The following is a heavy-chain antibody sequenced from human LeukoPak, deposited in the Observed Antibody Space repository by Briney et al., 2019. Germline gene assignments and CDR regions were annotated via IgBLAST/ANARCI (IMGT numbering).Heavy chain of an antibody. CDR2: MNPNSGNT. Sequence: ASVKVSCKASGYTFTSYDINWVRQATGQGLEWMGWMNPNSGNTGYAQKFQGRATMTRNTSISTAYMELSSLRSEDTAVYYCARVGFGTTAFDYWGQGTLVTVSS. CDR3: ARVGFGTTAFDY. J-gene: IGHJ4*02. D-gene: IGHD1-1*01. V-gene: IGHV1-8*01. CDR1: GYTFTSYD.